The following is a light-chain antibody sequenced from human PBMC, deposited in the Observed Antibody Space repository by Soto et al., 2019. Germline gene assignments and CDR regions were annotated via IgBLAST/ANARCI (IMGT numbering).Light chain of an antibody. V-gene: IGKV1-5*01. CDR3: EHYNNYPLT. CDR1: QSLYSR. CDR2: DAS. Sequence: DIQMTQSPSTLSASVGDRVTITCRASQSLYSRLAWYQQKPGKGPKLVIYDASTLESGVPSRFSGSGSGTEFTLTISSLQPDDVASYYCEHYNNYPLTFGGGTK. J-gene: IGKJ4*01.